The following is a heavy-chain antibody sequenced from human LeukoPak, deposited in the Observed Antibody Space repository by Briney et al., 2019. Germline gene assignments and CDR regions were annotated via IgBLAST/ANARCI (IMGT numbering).Heavy chain of an antibody. V-gene: IGHV4-39*01. CDR1: GGSISSGTYY. CDR3: ARNASDSGTSYFDY. D-gene: IGHD1-26*01. Sequence: PSETLSLTCTVSGGSISSGTYYWGWVRQPPGKGLEWIGSIYYSGSTSYNPSLKGRVTISVDTSKNQSSLKLDSVTAADTAVYYCARNASDSGTSYFDYWGQGTLVTVSS. CDR2: IYYSGST. J-gene: IGHJ4*02.